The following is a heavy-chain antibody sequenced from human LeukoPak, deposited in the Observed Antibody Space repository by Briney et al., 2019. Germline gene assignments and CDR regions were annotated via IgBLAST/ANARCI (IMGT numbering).Heavy chain of an antibody. CDR2: ISLTGET. Sequence: SETLSLTCGVSGGSIRSTNWWSWVRHPPGQGLEWIGEISLTGETNYNPSLNGRVTMSLDGSRNQLSLALTSVTAADTAIYYCSRESGAFCPFGYWGQGTLV. CDR3: SRESGAFCPFGY. V-gene: IGHV4-4*02. CDR1: GGSIRSTNW. D-gene: IGHD1-26*01. J-gene: IGHJ4*02.